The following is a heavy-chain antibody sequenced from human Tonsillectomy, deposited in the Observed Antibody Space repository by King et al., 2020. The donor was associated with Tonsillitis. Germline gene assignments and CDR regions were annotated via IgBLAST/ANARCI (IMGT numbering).Heavy chain of an antibody. J-gene: IGHJ5*01. V-gene: IGHV4-39*07. Sequence: QLQESGPGLVKPSETLSLSCTVSGDSISSDNYFWGWIRQPPGQGLEWIASILHSGSTYYNPSLESRVTISVDTSKNRFSLKVTSVTAADTAMYYCARHPIWWSDRRSVWFDPWGQGILVTVSS. CDR2: ILHSGST. D-gene: IGHD2-8*02. CDR1: GDSISSDNYF. CDR3: ARHPIWWSDRRSVWFDP.